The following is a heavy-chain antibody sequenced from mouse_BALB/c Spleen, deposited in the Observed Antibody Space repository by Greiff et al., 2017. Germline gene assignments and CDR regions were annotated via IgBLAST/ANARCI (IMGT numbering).Heavy chain of an antibody. CDR2: INSNGGST. J-gene: IGHJ2*01. CDR1: GFTFSSYG. Sequence: EVQLVESGGGLVQPGGSLKLSCAASGFTFSSYGMSWVRQTPDKRLELVATINSNGGSTYYPDSVKGRFTISRDNAKNTLYLQMSSLKSEDTAMYYCAREGAGRWLLDYWGQGTTLTVSS. D-gene: IGHD2-3*01. V-gene: IGHV5-6-3*01. CDR3: AREGAGRWLLDY.